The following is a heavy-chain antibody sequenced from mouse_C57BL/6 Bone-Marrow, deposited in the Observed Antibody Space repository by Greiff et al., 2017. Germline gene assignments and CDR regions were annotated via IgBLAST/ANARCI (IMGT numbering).Heavy chain of an antibody. CDR2: IYPGDGDT. J-gene: IGHJ1*03. V-gene: IGHV1-80*01. D-gene: IGHD1-1*01. CDR3: ARIPYYYYGSGYAYFDV. Sequence: QVQLQQSGAELVQPGASVKISCKASGYAFSSYWMNWVKQRPGKGLEWIGQIYPGDGDTNYNGKVKGKATLTADKSSSTAYMQLSSLTSEDSAVYFCARIPYYYYGSGYAYFDVWGTGTTVTVSS. CDR1: GYAFSSYW.